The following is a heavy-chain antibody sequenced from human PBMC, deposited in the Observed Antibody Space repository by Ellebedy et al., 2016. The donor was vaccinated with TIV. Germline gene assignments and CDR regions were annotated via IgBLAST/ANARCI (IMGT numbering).Heavy chain of an antibody. Sequence: GESLKISCAASGFTFSASAMSWVRQAPGKGLEWVSGISGSGGSSYQADSVKGRLTISRDNSKNTLFLQMNNLRAEDTAVYYCARYLGLHWYPEPAAHWGQGTLVAVSS. CDR3: ARYLGLHWYPEPAAH. J-gene: IGHJ4*02. D-gene: IGHD3-9*01. CDR1: GFTFSASA. V-gene: IGHV3-23*01. CDR2: ISGSGGSS.